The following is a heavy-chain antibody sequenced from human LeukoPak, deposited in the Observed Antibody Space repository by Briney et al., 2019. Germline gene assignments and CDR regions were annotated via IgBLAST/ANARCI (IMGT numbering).Heavy chain of an antibody. CDR1: GFTFSSYG. J-gene: IGHJ3*02. Sequence: PGGSLRLSCAASGFTFSSYGMSWVRQAPGKGLEWVSAISGSGGSTYYADSVKGRFTISRDNSKNTLYLQMDSLRAEDTAVYYCAKVLTVRGVNDAFDIWGQGTMVTVSS. D-gene: IGHD3-10*01. CDR3: AKVLTVRGVNDAFDI. V-gene: IGHV3-23*01. CDR2: ISGSGGST.